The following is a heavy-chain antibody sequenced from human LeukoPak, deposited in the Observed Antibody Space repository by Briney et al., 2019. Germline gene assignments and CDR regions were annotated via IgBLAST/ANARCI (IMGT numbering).Heavy chain of an antibody. CDR1: GFTFSNYA. D-gene: IGHD3-9*01. CDR2: ITGSGGGT. Sequence: GGSLRLSCAASGFTFSNYAMSWVRQAPGKGLEWVSAITGSGGGTYYADSVKGRFTISRDNSKNTLYLQTNSLRADDTAVYYCAKWGDYDVLTGYYDPDYWGQGTLVTVSS. CDR3: AKWGDYDVLTGYYDPDY. V-gene: IGHV3-23*01. J-gene: IGHJ4*02.